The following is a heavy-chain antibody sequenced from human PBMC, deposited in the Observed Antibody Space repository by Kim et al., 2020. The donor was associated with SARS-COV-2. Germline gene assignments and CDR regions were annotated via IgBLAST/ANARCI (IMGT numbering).Heavy chain of an antibody. V-gene: IGHV5-51*01. D-gene: IGHD6-13*01. Sequence: PSFQGQVTISADKSISTAYLQWSSLKASDTAMYYCARLHMYSRSDAFDIWGQGTMVTVSS. J-gene: IGHJ3*02. CDR3: ARLHMYSRSDAFDI.